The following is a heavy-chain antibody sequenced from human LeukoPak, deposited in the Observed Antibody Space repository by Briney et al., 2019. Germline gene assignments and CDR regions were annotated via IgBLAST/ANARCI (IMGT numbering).Heavy chain of an antibody. CDR3: ARWIAVAGTDYHFYMDV. CDR2: MNPNSGNT. Sequence: ASVKVSFKASGYTFTSYDINWVRQATGQGLEWMGWMNPNSGNTGYAQKFQGRVTMTRNTSISTAYMELSSLRSEDTAVYYCARWIAVAGTDYHFYMDVGGKGTTVTVSS. D-gene: IGHD6-19*01. J-gene: IGHJ6*03. V-gene: IGHV1-8*01. CDR1: GYTFTSYD.